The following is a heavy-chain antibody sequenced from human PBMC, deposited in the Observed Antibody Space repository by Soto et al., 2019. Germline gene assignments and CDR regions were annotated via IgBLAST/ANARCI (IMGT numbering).Heavy chain of an antibody. J-gene: IGHJ4*02. Sequence: EVQLVESGGGLVQPGGSLRLSCAASGFTFSSYSMNWVRQAPGKGLEWLSYISSSISTMHYADSVKGRFTISRDNAKNSLYLRINSPRDEDTAVYYCAREVRDTAVADFDYWGQGTLVTVSS. CDR1: GFTFSSYS. CDR3: AREVRDTAVADFDY. V-gene: IGHV3-48*02. D-gene: IGHD5-18*01. CDR2: ISSSISTM.